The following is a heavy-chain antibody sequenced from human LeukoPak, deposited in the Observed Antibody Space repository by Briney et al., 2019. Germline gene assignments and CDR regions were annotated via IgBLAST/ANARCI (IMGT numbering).Heavy chain of an antibody. CDR2: ISYDGSKK. J-gene: IGHJ3*02. CDR1: GFPFNAYW. V-gene: IGHV3-30-3*01. D-gene: IGHD1-26*01. Sequence: GGSLRLSCAASGFPFNAYWMTWVRQAPGKGLEWVAVISYDGSKKYYADSVKGRFTISRDNSKNTLYLQMNSLRAEDTAVYYCAILLRRDASDIWGQGTMVTVSS. CDR3: AILLRRDASDI.